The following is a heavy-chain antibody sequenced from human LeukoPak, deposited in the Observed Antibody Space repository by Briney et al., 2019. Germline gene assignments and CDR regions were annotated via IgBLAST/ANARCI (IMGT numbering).Heavy chain of an antibody. V-gene: IGHV3-33*01. CDR3: ARDAQRGFDYSNSLEY. Sequence: GRSLRLSCAASGFIYSHYGMHWVRQAPGKGLEWVAVIRSDGSNRFYAGSVKGRFPISRDNSQNTLFLQMNSLRAEDTAMYYCARDAQRGFDYSNSLEYWGHGTLVTVSS. CDR1: GFIYSHYG. D-gene: IGHD4-11*01. CDR2: IRSDGSNR. J-gene: IGHJ4*01.